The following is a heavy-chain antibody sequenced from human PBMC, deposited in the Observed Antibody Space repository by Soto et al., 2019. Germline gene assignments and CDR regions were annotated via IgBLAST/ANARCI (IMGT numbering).Heavy chain of an antibody. CDR1: GFTFSSYS. CDR3: ARGMVRGETQYYYYGMDV. J-gene: IGHJ6*02. Sequence: EVQLVESGGGLVKPGGSLRLSCAASGFTFSSYSMNWVRQAPGKGLEWVSSISSSSSYIYYADSVKGRFTISRDNAKNSLYLQMNSLRAEDTAVYYCARGMVRGETQYYYYGMDVWGQGTTVTVSS. CDR2: ISSSSSYI. D-gene: IGHD3-10*01. V-gene: IGHV3-21*01.